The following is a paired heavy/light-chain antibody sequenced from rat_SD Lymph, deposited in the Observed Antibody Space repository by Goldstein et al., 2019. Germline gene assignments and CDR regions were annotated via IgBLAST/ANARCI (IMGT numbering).Heavy chain of an antibody. D-gene: IGHD4-1*01. Sequence: EVQLVESGGGLVQPGRSLKLSCVASGFTFSNYGMNWIRQAPGKGLEWVAYISSGSSYIYYAETVKGRFTISRDNAKNTLYLQMTSLRSEDTALYYCASQYGRGFAYWGQGTLVTVSS. CDR3: ASQYGRGFAY. J-gene: IGHJ3*01. CDR2: ISSGSSYI. V-gene: IGHV5-34*01. CDR1: GFTFSNYG.
Light chain of an antibody. J-gene: IGKJ4*01. CDR2: DAS. CDR1: EDIYSN. CDR3: QQHHDYPFT. Sequence: DIQMTQSPASLSASLGETVTIECLASEDIYSNLAWYQQKPGKSPQLLIYDASSLQDGVPSRFSGSESGTQYSLEINSLQSEDAATYFCQQHHDYPFTFGSGTKLEIK. V-gene: IGKV12S39*01.